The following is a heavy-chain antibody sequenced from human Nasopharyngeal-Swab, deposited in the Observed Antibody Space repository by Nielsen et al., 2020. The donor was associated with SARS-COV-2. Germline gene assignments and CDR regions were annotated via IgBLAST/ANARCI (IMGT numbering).Heavy chain of an antibody. CDR2: IIPILGIA. CDR1: GGTFSSYA. J-gene: IGHJ6*02. CDR3: ARAELRPNPYYYYYGMDV. Sequence: SVKVSCKASGGTFSSYAISWVRQAPGQGLEWMGGIIPILGIANYAQKFQGRVTITADKSTSTAYMELSSLRSEDTAVYYCARAELRPNPYYYYYGMDVWGQGTTVTVSS. D-gene: IGHD1-26*01. V-gene: IGHV1-69*10.